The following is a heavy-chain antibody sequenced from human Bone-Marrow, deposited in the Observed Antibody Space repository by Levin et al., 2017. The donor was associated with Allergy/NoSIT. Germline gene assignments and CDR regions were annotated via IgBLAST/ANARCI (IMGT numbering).Heavy chain of an antibody. V-gene: IGHV3-30*04. CDR2: VSYDGTYK. J-gene: IGHJ4*02. CDR1: GFTFSDYA. D-gene: IGHD2-15*01. CDR3: ARDLTYCSGGSCPPHY. Sequence: GGSLRLSCAASGFTFSDYAMHWVRQTPGKGLEWVAVVSYDGTYKYYADSVKGRFTVSRDYSKNTLYLQMNTLRAEDTAVYYCARDLTYCSGGSCPPHYWGQGTLVTVSS.